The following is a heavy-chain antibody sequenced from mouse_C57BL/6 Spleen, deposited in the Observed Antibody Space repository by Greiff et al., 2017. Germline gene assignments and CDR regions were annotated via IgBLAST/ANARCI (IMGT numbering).Heavy chain of an antibody. V-gene: IGHV7-3*01. CDR2: IRNKANGYTR. Sequence: EVMLVESGGGLVQPGGSLSLSCAASGFTFTDYYMRWVRQPPGKALEWLGFIRNKANGYTREYSASVKGRFTISRDNYQSILYLQMNALRAEDSATYYCARYEGAVSNFDYWGQGTTLTVSS. J-gene: IGHJ2*01. CDR1: GFTFTDYY. CDR3: ARYEGAVSNFDY.